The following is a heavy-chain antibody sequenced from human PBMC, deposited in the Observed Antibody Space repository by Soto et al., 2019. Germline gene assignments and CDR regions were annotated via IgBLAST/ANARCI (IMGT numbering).Heavy chain of an antibody. V-gene: IGHV3-21*01. Sequence: EVQLVESGGGLVKPGGSLRLSCAASGFSFSFSTMNWVRQAPGKGLEWVSSITASSTYISYADSVKGRFTVSRDNAKNSLYLQMKSLRVEDTAVYYWAREDRQGSDRIDYWGQGTLVTVSS. D-gene: IGHD1-26*01. CDR2: ITASSTYI. J-gene: IGHJ4*02. CDR1: GFSFSFST. CDR3: AREDRQGSDRIDY.